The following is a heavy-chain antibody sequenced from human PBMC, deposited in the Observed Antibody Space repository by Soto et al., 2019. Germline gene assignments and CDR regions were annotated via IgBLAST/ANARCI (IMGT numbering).Heavy chain of an antibody. CDR2: IIPILGIA. Sequence: GASVKVSCKASGGTFSSYTISWVRQAPGQGLEWMGRIIPILGIANYAQKFQGRVTITADKSTSTAYMELSSLRSEDTAVYYCARAMGPYYYGSGSSNFDYWGQGTQVTVSS. CDR1: GGTFSSYT. V-gene: IGHV1-69*02. D-gene: IGHD3-10*01. CDR3: ARAMGPYYYGSGSSNFDY. J-gene: IGHJ4*02.